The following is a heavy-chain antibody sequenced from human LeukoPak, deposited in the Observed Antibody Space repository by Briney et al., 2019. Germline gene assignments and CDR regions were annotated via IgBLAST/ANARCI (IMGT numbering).Heavy chain of an antibody. V-gene: IGHV3-21*01. CDR3: ARDQVNDYGDDTEFDY. CDR1: GFTFSSYS. CDR2: ISSSSSYI. J-gene: IGHJ4*02. D-gene: IGHD4-17*01. Sequence: GGSLRLSCAASGFTFSSYSMNWVRQAPGKGLEWVSSISSSSSYIYYANSVKGRFTISRDNAKNSLYLQMNSLRAEDTAVYYCARDQVNDYGDDTEFDYWGQGTLVTVS.